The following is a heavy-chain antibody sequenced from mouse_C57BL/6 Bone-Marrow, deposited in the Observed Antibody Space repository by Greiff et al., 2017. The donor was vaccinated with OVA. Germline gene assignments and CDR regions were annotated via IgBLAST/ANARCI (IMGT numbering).Heavy chain of an antibody. V-gene: IGHV10-1*01. CDR1: GFSFNTYA. J-gene: IGHJ1*03. D-gene: IGHD1-1*01. Sequence: EVMLVESGGGLVQPKGSLKLSCAASGFSFNTYAMNWVRQAPGKGLEWVARIRSKSNNYATYYADSVKDRFTISRDDSESMLYLQMNNLKTEDTAMYYCVRLITTVVATRPGYFDVWGTGTTVTVSS. CDR2: IRSKSNNYAT. CDR3: VRLITTVVATRPGYFDV.